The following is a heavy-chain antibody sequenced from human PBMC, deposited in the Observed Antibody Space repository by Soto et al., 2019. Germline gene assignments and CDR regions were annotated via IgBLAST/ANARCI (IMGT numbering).Heavy chain of an antibody. J-gene: IGHJ5*02. V-gene: IGHV3-21*04. D-gene: IGHD6-19*01. CDR1: GFTFTRYS. CDR2: ISSTTNYI. Sequence: PGGSLRLSCAASGFTFTRYSMNWVRQAPGKGLEWVSSISSTTNYIYYADSMKGRFTVSRDNAKNSVYLEMNSLSAEDTAVYFCARGDSTGSPTGWFDPWGQGTLVTVSS. CDR3: ARGDSTGSPTGWFDP.